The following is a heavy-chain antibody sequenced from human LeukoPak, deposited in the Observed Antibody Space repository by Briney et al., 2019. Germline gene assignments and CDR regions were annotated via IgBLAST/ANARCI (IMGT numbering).Heavy chain of an antibody. CDR2: ISSAGGTT. V-gene: IGHV3-64D*06. CDR3: VKVGDSGYGEYYQH. CDR1: GFTFRDYP. Sequence: GGSLRLSCSASGFTFRDYPIHWVRQAPGEGLQYFSAISSAGGTTYYADSVRGRFTISRDNSKNTLYLQMSSLRAEDTALYYCVKVGDSGYGEYYQHWGQGTLVTVSS. D-gene: IGHD5-12*01. J-gene: IGHJ1*01.